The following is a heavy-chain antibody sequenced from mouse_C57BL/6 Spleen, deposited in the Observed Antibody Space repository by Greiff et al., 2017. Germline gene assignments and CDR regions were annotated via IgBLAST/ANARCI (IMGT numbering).Heavy chain of an antibody. Sequence: EVKLMESGPGLAKPSQTLSLTCSVTGYSITSDYWNWIRKFPGNKLEYMGYISYSGSTYYNPSLKSRISITRDTSKNQYYLQLNSVTTEDTATYYCARSSLYYYGRGGAMDYWGQGTSVTVSS. CDR3: ARSSLYYYGRGGAMDY. V-gene: IGHV3-8*01. CDR1: GYSITSDY. J-gene: IGHJ4*01. D-gene: IGHD1-1*01. CDR2: ISYSGST.